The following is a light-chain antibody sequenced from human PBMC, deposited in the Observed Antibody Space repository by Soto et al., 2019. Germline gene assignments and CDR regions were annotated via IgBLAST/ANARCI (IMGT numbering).Light chain of an antibody. J-gene: IGKJ4*01. CDR1: QSVSSN. CDR2: GAS. Sequence: EVGITQSASTLSVSPGERATLSCRASQSVSSNLAWYQQKPGQAPRLLIYGASTRATGIPARFSGSGSGTEFTLTISSLQSEDFAVYYCQQYNNWPLTFGGGTKVDIK. V-gene: IGKV3-15*01. CDR3: QQYNNWPLT.